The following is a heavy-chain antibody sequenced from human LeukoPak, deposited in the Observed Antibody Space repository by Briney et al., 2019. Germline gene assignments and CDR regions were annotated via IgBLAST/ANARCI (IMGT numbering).Heavy chain of an antibody. V-gene: IGHV4-39*01. CDR2: IYYSGTT. CDR1: DGSISRGYYY. CDR3: ARQPKSCAPGIFITGKACWFDT. D-gene: IGHD3-10*01. Sequence: SETLSLTCSVADGSISRGYYYWAWIRQPPGKGPEGIGSIYYSGTTYPNSSLKSRVTMSVDASKHQFYLKLSSVTAADPAVYYCARQPKSCAPGIFITGKACWFDTWGQGTLATVSP. J-gene: IGHJ5*02.